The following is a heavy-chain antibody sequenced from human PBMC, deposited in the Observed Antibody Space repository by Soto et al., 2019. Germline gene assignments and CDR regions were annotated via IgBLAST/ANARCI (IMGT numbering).Heavy chain of an antibody. Sequence: SETLSLTCTVSGGSISSGGYYWSWIRQHPGKGLEWIGYIYYSGSTYYNPSLKSRVTISVDTSKNQFSLKLSSVTAADTAVYYCARQGSYCSSTSCLEVDYWGQGTLVTVSS. V-gene: IGHV4-31*03. J-gene: IGHJ4*02. D-gene: IGHD2-2*01. CDR1: GGSISSGGYY. CDR2: IYYSGST. CDR3: ARQGSYCSSTSCLEVDY.